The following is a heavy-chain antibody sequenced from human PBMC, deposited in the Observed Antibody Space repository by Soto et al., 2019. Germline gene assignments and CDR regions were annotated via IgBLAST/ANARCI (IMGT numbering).Heavy chain of an antibody. D-gene: IGHD3-10*01. J-gene: IGHJ4*02. CDR3: AKDGAGSVFRLYYFDY. V-gene: IGHV3-43D*04. CDR2: ISWDGGST. CDR1: GFTFDDYA. Sequence: GGSLRLSCAASGFTFDDYAMHWVRQAPGKGLEWVSLISWDGGSTYYADSVKGRFTISRDNSKNTLYLQMNSLRAEDTAVYYCAKDGAGSVFRLYYFDYWGQGTLVTVSS.